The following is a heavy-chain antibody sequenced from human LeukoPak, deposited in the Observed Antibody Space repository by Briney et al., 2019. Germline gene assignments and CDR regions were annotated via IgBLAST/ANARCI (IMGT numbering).Heavy chain of an antibody. D-gene: IGHD2-15*01. Sequence: GGSLRVSCAASGFTFSSYSMNWVRQAPGKGLEWVSSISSSSSYIYYADSVKGRFTISRDNAKNSLYLQMNSLRAEDTAVYYCARGLRYCSGGSCYGYWGQGTLVTVSS. CDR2: ISSSSSYI. CDR3: ARGLRYCSGGSCYGY. V-gene: IGHV3-21*01. CDR1: GFTFSSYS. J-gene: IGHJ4*02.